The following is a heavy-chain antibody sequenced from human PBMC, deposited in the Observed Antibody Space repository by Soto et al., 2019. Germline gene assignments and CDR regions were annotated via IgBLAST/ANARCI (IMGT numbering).Heavy chain of an antibody. V-gene: IGHV1-18*01. CDR2: ISAYNGNT. Sequence: ASVKVSCKASGYTFASYGSRWVRQAPGQGLEWMGWISAYNGNTTYAQKLQGRVTMTTDTSTSTAYMELRSLRSDDTAVYYCARWVGFYCSGGSCYDDYWGQGTLLTVSS. CDR1: GYTFASYG. J-gene: IGHJ4*02. CDR3: ARWVGFYCSGGSCYDDY. D-gene: IGHD2-15*01.